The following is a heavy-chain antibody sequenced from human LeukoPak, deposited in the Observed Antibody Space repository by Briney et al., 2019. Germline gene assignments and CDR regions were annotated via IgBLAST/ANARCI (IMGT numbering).Heavy chain of an antibody. CDR3: AKEIVPPSGYYFDY. CDR1: GFTFDDYG. Sequence: GGSLRLSCAASGFTFDDYGMHWVRQAPGKGLEWVSFITWNGGITYYADSVKGRFIISRDNSKNTLYLQMNSLRVEDTAVYYCAKEIVPPSGYYFDYWGQGTLVTVSS. D-gene: IGHD6-6*01. V-gene: IGHV3-43D*04. J-gene: IGHJ4*02. CDR2: ITWNGGIT.